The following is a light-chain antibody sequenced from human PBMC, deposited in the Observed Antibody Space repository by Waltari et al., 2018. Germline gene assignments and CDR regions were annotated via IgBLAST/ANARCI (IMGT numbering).Light chain of an antibody. CDR1: SSAHGSYNL. CDR2: DAT. J-gene: IGLJ1*01. CDR3: CSYAGSSTYV. Sequence: QSALSQPASVSGPPEGSNTISCNGTSSAHGSYNLVSWYQQAPGKAPKLIIYDATERPSGFSSRFSGSKSGNTASLTISGLQAEDEADYYCCSYAGSSTYVFGSGTTVTVL. V-gene: IGLV2-23*01.